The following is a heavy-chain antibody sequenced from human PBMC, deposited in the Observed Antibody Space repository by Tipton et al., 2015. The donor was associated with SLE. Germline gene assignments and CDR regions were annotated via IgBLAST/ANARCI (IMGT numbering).Heavy chain of an antibody. D-gene: IGHD6-6*01. CDR1: GGSISRSTYY. CDR3: ARDVGEWSSSSGSYGMDV. V-gene: IGHV4-39*07. J-gene: IGHJ6*02. Sequence: LRLSCTVSGGSISRSTYYWGWIRQPPGKGLEWIGSLYYSGRAYYNPSLKSRVTISVDTSTNQFSLKLSSVTAADTAVYYCARDVGEWSSSSGSYGMDVWGQGTTVTVYS. CDR2: LYYSGRA.